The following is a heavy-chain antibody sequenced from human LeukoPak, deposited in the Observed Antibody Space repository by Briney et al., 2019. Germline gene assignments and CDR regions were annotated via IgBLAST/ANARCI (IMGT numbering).Heavy chain of an antibody. J-gene: IGHJ5*02. CDR2: ISSSRYI. D-gene: IGHD4-4*01. CDR3: ARDRATGWFDP. V-gene: IGHV3-21*01. CDR1: GFTFSSYS. Sequence: GGSLRLSCAASGFTFSSYSMNWVRQAPGRGLEWVSFISSSRYIYYAESVKGRFTISRDNAKNSLYLQMNSLRDEDTAVYYCARDRATGWFDPWGQGTLVTVSS.